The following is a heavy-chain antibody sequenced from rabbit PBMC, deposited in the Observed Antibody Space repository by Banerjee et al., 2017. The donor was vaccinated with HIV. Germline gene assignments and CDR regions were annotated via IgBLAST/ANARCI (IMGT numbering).Heavy chain of an antibody. D-gene: IGHD4-1*01. CDR1: GFSFSSRYD. CDR2: IITDDGIT. CDR3: ARSGSSGL. J-gene: IGHJ3*01. V-gene: IGHV1S45*01. Sequence: QEQLVESGGDLVKPEGSLTLTCTASGFSFSSRYDMCWVRQAPGKGLEWIGCIITDDGITYYASWAKGRFTISKTSSTTVTLQMTSLTAADTATYFCARSGSSGLWGQGTLVTVS.